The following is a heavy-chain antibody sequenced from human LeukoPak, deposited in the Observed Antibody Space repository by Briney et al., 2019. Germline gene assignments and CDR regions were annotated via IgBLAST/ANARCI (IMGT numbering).Heavy chain of an antibody. V-gene: IGHV4-39*07. D-gene: IGHD3-10*01. CDR1: GGSISSSSYY. CDR3: ARDNTMARGVIRHDAFDI. Sequence: SETLSLTCTVSGGSISSSSYYWGWIRQPPGKGLEWIGSIYYSGSTYYNPSLKSRVTISVDMSKNQFSLKLSSVTAADTAVYYCARDNTMARGVIRHDAFDIWGQGTMVTVSS. CDR2: IYYSGST. J-gene: IGHJ3*02.